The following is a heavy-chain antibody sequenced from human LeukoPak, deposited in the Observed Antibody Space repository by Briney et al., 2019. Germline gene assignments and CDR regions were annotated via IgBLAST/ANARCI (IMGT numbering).Heavy chain of an antibody. J-gene: IGHJ5*02. D-gene: IGHD3-16*01. V-gene: IGHV4-59*01. CDR3: ARFTPQGYGWGGYNRFDP. Sequence: SETLSLTCTVSGGSISSYYWSWIRQPPGKGLEWIGYIYYSGSTNYNLSLKSRVTISVDTSKNQFSLKLSSVTATDTAVYYCARFTPQGYGWGGYNRFDPWGQGTLVTVSS. CDR2: IYYSGST. CDR1: GGSISSYY.